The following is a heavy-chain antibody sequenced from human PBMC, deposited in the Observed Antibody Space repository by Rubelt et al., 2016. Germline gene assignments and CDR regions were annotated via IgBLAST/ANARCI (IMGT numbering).Heavy chain of an antibody. CDR2: IDAGNGDT. CDR3: ARANHGDYEDY. D-gene: IGHD4-17*01. CDR1: GYTFTHYG. J-gene: IGHJ4*02. V-gene: IGHV1-3*01. Sequence: QVQLAQSGAEVKKPGASVKVSCKASGYTFTHYGMHWVRQAPGQRLEWMGWIDAGNGDTKYSQKLKDRVSITRDASANTAYMELSSLRSEDTAVYYCARANHGDYEDYWGQGTLVTVSS.